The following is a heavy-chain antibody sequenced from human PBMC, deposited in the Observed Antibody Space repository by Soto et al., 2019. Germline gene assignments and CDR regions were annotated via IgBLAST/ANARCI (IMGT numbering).Heavy chain of an antibody. D-gene: IGHD7-27*01. CDR2: INTNGGST. J-gene: IGHJ3*02. Sequence: EVQLVESGGGLVQPGRSLRLSCAASGFTFSSYAMHWVRQAPGKGLEYVSAINTNGGSTYYANSVKGRFTISRDNSKNTLYLQMGSLRAEDMAVYYCARALGYAFDIWGQGTMVTVSS. CDR3: ARALGYAFDI. V-gene: IGHV3-64*01. CDR1: GFTFSSYA.